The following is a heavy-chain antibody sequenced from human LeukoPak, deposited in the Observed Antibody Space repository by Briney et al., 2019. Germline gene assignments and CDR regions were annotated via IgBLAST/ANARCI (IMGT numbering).Heavy chain of an antibody. D-gene: IGHD3-3*01. CDR1: GFTFDDYA. Sequence: PGGSLRLSCAASGFTFDDYAMHWVRQAPGKGLEWVSGISWNSGSIGYADSVKGRFTISRDNAKNSLYLQMNSLRAEDTALYYCAKDITGRITIFGVVIAPWWGQGTLVTVSS. CDR3: AKDITGRITIFGVVIAPW. CDR2: ISWNSGSI. V-gene: IGHV3-9*01. J-gene: IGHJ4*02.